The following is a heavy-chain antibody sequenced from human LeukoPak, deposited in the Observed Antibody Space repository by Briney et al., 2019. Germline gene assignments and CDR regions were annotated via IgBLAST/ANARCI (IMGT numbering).Heavy chain of an antibody. J-gene: IGHJ6*02. D-gene: IGHD4-23*01. CDR3: ATGRTTVDVYGMDV. CDR2: MNPNSGNT. CDR1: GYTFTSYD. Sequence: ASVKVSCKASGYTFTSYDINWVRQATGQGLEWMGWMNPNSGNTGYAQKFQGRVTMTRDTSTSTVYMELSSLRSEDTAVYYCATGRTTVDVYGMDVWGQGTTVTVSS. V-gene: IGHV1-8*01.